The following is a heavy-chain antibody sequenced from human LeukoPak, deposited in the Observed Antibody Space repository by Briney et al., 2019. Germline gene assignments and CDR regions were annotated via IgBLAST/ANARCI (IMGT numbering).Heavy chain of an antibody. Sequence: SVKVSCKASGGTFSSYAISWVRQAPGQGLEWMGRIIPIFGTANYEQNLQGRVTITTDESTSTAYMELSSLRSEDTAVYYCASQQQLVYYYYYMDVWGKGTTVTVSS. CDR2: IIPIFGTA. J-gene: IGHJ6*03. CDR3: ASQQQLVYYYYYMDV. CDR1: GGTFSSYA. V-gene: IGHV1-69*05. D-gene: IGHD6-13*01.